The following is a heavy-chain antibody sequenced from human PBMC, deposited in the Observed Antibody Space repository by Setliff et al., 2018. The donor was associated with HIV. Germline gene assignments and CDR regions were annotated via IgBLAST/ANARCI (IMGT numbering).Heavy chain of an antibody. CDR1: GFTVTSNY. D-gene: IGHD3-22*01. Sequence: GGSLRLSCAASGFTVTSNYMSWVRQAPGKGLEWVSVIYSGGSTYYADSVKGRFTISRDNSKNTVSLQMNSLRAEDTAVYYCARDPYYYDSSGYGPRAFDIWGQGTMVTVSS. J-gene: IGHJ3*02. V-gene: IGHV3-66*02. CDR3: ARDPYYYDSSGYGPRAFDI. CDR2: IYSGGST.